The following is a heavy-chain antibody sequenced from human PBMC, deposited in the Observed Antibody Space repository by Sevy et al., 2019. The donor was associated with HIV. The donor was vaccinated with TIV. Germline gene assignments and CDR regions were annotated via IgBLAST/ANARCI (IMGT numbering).Heavy chain of an antibody. Sequence: GGYLRLSCAASGFIFNTYNMNWVRQAPGKGLEWVSSITSSSTYIYYADSVRGRFTISRDNTKNSLFLQMNSLRAEDTAVYYCARSFGSGTYWDAFDIWGRGTLVTVSS. V-gene: IGHV3-21*01. CDR1: GFIFNTYN. CDR2: ITSSSTYI. J-gene: IGHJ3*02. CDR3: ARSFGSGTYWDAFDI. D-gene: IGHD3-10*01.